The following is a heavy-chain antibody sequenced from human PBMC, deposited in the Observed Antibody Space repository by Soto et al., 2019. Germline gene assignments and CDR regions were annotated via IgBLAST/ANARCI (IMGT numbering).Heavy chain of an antibody. Sequence: SETLSLTCTVSGGSISSYYWSWIRQPPGKGLEWIGYIYYSGSTNYNPSLKSRVTISVDTSKNQFSLKLSSVTAADTAVYYCARTDYFYVISGYAPDAFDFWGRGTMVTV. J-gene: IGHJ3*01. CDR1: GGSISSYY. CDR2: IYYSGST. CDR3: ARTDYFYVISGYAPDAFDF. D-gene: IGHD3-22*01. V-gene: IGHV4-59*01.